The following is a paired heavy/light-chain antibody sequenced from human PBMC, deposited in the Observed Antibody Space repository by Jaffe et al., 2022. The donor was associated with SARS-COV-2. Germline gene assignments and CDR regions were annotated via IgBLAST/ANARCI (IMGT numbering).Heavy chain of an antibody. CDR1: GFTFSSYW. Sequence: EVRLVESGGGLVQPGGSLRLSCAASGFTFSSYWMSWVRQAPGKGLEWVACIKKDGIEKYYVDSVRGRFTISRDNAKNSLYLQMNSLRAEDTAVYYCASLDTSMANWVDPWGPGTLVTVSS. CDR3: ASLDTSMANWVDP. J-gene: IGHJ5*02. CDR2: IKKDGIEK. V-gene: IGHV3-7*03. D-gene: IGHD5-18*01.
Light chain of an antibody. CDR3: MQGLHTRT. CDR1: QSLLHSNGNNY. CDR2: LGS. J-gene: IGKJ1*01. V-gene: IGKV2-28*01. Sequence: DIVMTQSPLSLPVTPGEPASISCRSSQSLLHSNGNNYLDWYLQKPGQSPQLLIYLGSNRASGVPDRFSGSGSGTDFTLKISRVEAEDVGVYYCMQGLHTRTFGQGTKVEI.